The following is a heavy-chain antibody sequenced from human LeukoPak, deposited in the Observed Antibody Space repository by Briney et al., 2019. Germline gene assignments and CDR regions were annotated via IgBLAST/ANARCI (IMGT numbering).Heavy chain of an antibody. CDR3: AREHRYCSGTSCYTSNWFDP. CDR2: IYYSGST. CDR1: GGSISSYY. J-gene: IGHJ5*02. V-gene: IGHV4-59*01. D-gene: IGHD2-2*02. Sequence: SQTLSLTCAVYGGSISSYYWSWIRQPPGKGLEWIGYIYYSGSTNYNPSLKSRVTISIDTSKNQFSLKLSSVTAADTAVYYCAREHRYCSGTSCYTSNWFDPWGQGTLVTVSS.